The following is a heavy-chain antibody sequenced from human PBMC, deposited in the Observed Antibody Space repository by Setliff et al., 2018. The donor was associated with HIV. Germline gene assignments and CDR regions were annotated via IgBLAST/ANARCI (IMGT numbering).Heavy chain of an antibody. D-gene: IGHD2-15*01. CDR2: IYYSGNT. Sequence: SETLSLTCAVSGGSIGTANWWSWVRQPPGQGLEWIGEIYYSGNTNYNPSLKSRVTMSVDKPKNHLSLKLSSVTAADTALYYCAKGTPGCSFCFDNWGLGTLVTVSS. CDR3: AKGTPGCSFCFDN. J-gene: IGHJ4*02. V-gene: IGHV4-4*02. CDR1: GGSIGTANW.